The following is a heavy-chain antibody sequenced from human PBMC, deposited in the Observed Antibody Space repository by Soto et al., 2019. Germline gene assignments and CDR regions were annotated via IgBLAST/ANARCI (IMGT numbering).Heavy chain of an antibody. Sequence: PGESLKISCKGSGYSFTSYWIGWVRQMPGKGLEWMGTIYPGDSDTRYSPSFQGQVTISADKSISTAYLQWSSLKASDTAMYYCARHRSGYYYDYYYYYGMDLWGQGTTVTVSS. V-gene: IGHV5-51*01. CDR1: GYSFTSYW. CDR3: ARHRSGYYYDYYYYYGMDL. CDR2: IYPGDSDT. D-gene: IGHD3-22*01. J-gene: IGHJ6*02.